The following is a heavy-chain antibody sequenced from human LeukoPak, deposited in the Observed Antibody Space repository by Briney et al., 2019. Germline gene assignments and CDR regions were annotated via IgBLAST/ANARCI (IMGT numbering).Heavy chain of an antibody. CDR2: ISAYNGNT. V-gene: IGHV1-18*01. D-gene: IGHD6-19*01. CDR3: ARVDSSGWNNWFDP. J-gene: IGHJ5*02. Sequence: ASVKVSCKASGYTFTSYGISWVRRAPGQGLEWMGWISAYNGNTNYAQKLQGRVTMTTDTSTSTAYMELRSLRSDDTAVYYCARVDSSGWNNWFDPWGQGTLVTVSS. CDR1: GYTFTSYG.